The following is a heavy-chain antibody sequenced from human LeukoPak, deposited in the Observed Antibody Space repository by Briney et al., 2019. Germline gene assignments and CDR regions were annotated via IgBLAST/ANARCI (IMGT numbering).Heavy chain of an antibody. CDR1: GGSFSGYY. CDR3: ARGIEGRVGATVKDWFDP. D-gene: IGHD1-26*01. V-gene: IGHV4-34*01. J-gene: IGHJ5*02. Sequence: PSETLSLTCAVYGGSFSGYYWSWIRQPPGKGLEWIGEINHSGSTNYNPSLKSRVTISVDTSKNQFSLKLSSVTAADTAVYYCARGIEGRVGATVKDWFDPWGQGTLVTVSS. CDR2: INHSGST.